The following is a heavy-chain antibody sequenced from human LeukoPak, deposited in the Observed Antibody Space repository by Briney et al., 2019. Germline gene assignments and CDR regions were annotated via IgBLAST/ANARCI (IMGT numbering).Heavy chain of an antibody. D-gene: IGHD5-18*01. CDR1: GFTVSSNY. J-gene: IGHJ4*02. CDR2: IYSGGST. Sequence: GGSLRLSCAASGFTVSSNYMSWVRQAPGKGLEWVSVIYSGGSTYYADSVKGRFTISRDNSKNTLYLQMNSLRAEDTAVYYCARAGGYSYGSGHFDYWGQGTLVTVSS. V-gene: IGHV3-53*01. CDR3: ARAGGYSYGSGHFDY.